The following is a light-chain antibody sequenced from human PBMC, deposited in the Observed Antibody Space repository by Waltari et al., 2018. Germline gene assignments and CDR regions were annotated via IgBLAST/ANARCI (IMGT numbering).Light chain of an antibody. Sequence: DIVMTQSPDSLAVSLGEMATLNCKSSPTLFYSSNNKNYLAWYQLKPGQPPKPLIFWASTRESGVPDRFSGSGSATDFTLTIDTLQAEDVAVYYCQQYYTTPTFGQGTKVEIK. CDR2: WAS. CDR1: PTLFYSSNNKNY. CDR3: QQYYTTPT. J-gene: IGKJ1*01. V-gene: IGKV4-1*01.